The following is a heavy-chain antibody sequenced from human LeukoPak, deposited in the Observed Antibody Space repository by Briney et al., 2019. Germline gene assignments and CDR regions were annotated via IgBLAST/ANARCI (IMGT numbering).Heavy chain of an antibody. D-gene: IGHD4-23*01. V-gene: IGHV1-18*01. Sequence: GASVKVSCKTSGYSENFYGITWVRQVAGQGLEWMGWISAQHGQTEYAPNSQDRVTMTTDTYTNTAYMELRSLRSEDTAVYYCARRLGLRWDLQAFDIWGQGTMVTVPS. CDR2: ISAQHGQT. CDR3: ARRLGLRWDLQAFDI. CDR1: GYSENFYG. J-gene: IGHJ3*02.